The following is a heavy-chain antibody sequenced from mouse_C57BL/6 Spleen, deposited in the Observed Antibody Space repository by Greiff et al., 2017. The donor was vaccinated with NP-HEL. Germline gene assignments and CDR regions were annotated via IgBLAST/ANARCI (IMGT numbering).Heavy chain of an antibody. Sequence: VQLQQSGAELVRPGASVKLSCKASGYTFTDYYINWVKQRPGQGLEWIARIYPGSGNTYYNEKFKGKATLTAEKSSSTAYMQLSSLTSEDSAVYFCARPYYGNYDAMDYWGQGTSVTVSS. CDR3: ARPYYGNYDAMDY. CDR1: GYTFTDYY. CDR2: IYPGSGNT. J-gene: IGHJ4*01. V-gene: IGHV1-76*01. D-gene: IGHD2-1*01.